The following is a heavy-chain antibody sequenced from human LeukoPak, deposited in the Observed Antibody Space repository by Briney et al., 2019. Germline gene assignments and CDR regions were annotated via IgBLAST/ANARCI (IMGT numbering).Heavy chain of an antibody. D-gene: IGHD5-12*01. CDR3: ASAPTLVATANYDY. CDR1: GFTFSSYW. J-gene: IGHJ4*02. CDR2: IKQDGSEK. V-gene: IGHV3-7*01. Sequence: GGSLRLSCAASGFTFSSYWMSWVRQAPGKGLEWVANIKQDGSEKYYVDSVKGRFTISRDNAKNSLYLQMNSLRAEDTAVYYCASAPTLVATANYDYWGQGTLVTVSS.